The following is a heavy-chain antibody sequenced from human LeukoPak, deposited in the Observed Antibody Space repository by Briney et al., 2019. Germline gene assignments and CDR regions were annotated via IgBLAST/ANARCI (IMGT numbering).Heavy chain of an antibody. V-gene: IGHV4-4*07. CDR2: IYTSGST. CDR1: GGSISSYY. CDR3: ARDLDSSSRRMDV. J-gene: IGHJ6*02. Sequence: SETLSLTCTVSGGSISSYYWSWIRQPAGKGLEWIGRIYTSGSTNYNPSLKSRVTMSVDTSKNQFSLRLSSVAAADTAVYYCARDLDSSSRRMDVWGQGTTVTVSS. D-gene: IGHD6-13*01.